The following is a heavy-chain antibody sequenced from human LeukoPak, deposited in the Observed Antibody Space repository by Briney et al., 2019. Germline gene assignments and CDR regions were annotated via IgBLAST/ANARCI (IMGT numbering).Heavy chain of an antibody. J-gene: IGHJ4*02. CDR3: ARENTVVGTFDY. Sequence: ASVKVSCKASGYTFTSYGISWVRQAPGQGLEWMGWINPNSGGTNYAQKFQGRVTMTRDTSISTAYMELSRLRSDDTAVYYCARENTVVGTFDYWGQGTLVTVSS. CDR1: GYTFTSYG. CDR2: INPNSGGT. D-gene: IGHD4-23*01. V-gene: IGHV1-2*02.